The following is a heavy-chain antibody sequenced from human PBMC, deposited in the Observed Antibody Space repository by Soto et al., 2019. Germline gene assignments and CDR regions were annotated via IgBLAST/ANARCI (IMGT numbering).Heavy chain of an antibody. CDR1: GFTFDDYT. CDR2: ISWDGVNT. J-gene: IGHJ4*02. V-gene: IGHV3-43*01. Sequence: GGSLRLSCAASGFTFDDYTMHWVRQTPGKGLEWVSLISWDGVNTYYADSVKGRFTISRDNSRNSLYLQMNSLRTEDTALYYCARGSEDCGGDCYTLIYWGQGTLVTVSS. D-gene: IGHD2-21*02. CDR3: ARGSEDCGGDCYTLIY.